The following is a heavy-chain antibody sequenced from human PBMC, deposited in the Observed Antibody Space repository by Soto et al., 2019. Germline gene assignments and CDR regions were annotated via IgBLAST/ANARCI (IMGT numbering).Heavy chain of an antibody. CDR2: ISDSGGST. V-gene: IGHV3-23*01. D-gene: IGHD6-13*01. CDR3: AKVVGYSSSWSFDY. Sequence: EVQLLESGGGLVQPGGSLRLSCAASGFTFSSYAMSWVRQAPGKGLEWVSIISDSGGSTYYADSVKGRFTISRDNSKNTLYLQMNSLRAEDTAVYYCAKVVGYSSSWSFDYWGQGILVTVSS. J-gene: IGHJ4*02. CDR1: GFTFSSYA.